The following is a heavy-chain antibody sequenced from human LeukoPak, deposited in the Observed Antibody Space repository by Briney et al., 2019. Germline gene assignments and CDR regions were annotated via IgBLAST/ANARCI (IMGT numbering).Heavy chain of an antibody. J-gene: IGHJ6*02. CDR3: ARGIRIVGATRQCMDV. CDR2: INPSGGST. Sequence: ASVKVSCKASGYTFTSYYMHWVRQAPGQGLEWMGIINPSGGSTSYAQKFQGRVTMTRDTSTSTVYMELSSLRSEDTAVYYCARGIRIVGATRQCMDVWGQGTTVTVSS. V-gene: IGHV1-46*01. D-gene: IGHD1-26*01. CDR1: GYTFTSYY.